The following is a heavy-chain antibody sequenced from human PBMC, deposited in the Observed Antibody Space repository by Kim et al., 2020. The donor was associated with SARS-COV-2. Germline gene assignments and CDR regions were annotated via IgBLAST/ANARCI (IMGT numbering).Heavy chain of an antibody. V-gene: IGHV3-21*01. J-gene: IGHJ5*02. D-gene: IGHD1-7*01. CDR3: ARGGSTGTTCVDP. Sequence: YAEPEKGQFTSSRDNAKNSLYRQMNSRRAEDTAVYYCARGGSTGTTCVDPWGQGTLVTVSS.